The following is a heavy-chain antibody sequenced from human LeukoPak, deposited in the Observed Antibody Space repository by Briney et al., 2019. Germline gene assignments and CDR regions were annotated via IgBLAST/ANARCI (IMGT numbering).Heavy chain of an antibody. Sequence: PGGSLRLSCAASGFTFSSYAMHWARQAPGKGLEWVAVISYDGSNKYYADSVKGRFTISRDNSKNTLYLQMNSLRAEDTAVYYCARAYIAAAGITWFDPWGQGTLVTVSS. D-gene: IGHD6-13*01. V-gene: IGHV3-30-3*01. CDR3: ARAYIAAAGITWFDP. CDR1: GFTFSSYA. CDR2: ISYDGSNK. J-gene: IGHJ5*02.